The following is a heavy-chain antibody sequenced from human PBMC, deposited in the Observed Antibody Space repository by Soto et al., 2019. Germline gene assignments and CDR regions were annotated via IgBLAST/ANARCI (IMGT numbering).Heavy chain of an antibody. CDR2: IWYDGSNK. Sequence: GGSLRLSCAASGVTFSSYGMHWVRQAPGKGLEWVAVIWYDGSNKYYADSVKGRFTISRDNSKNTLYLQMNSLRAEDTAVYYCARGLTPILEWLLSPNFDYWGQGTLVTVSS. J-gene: IGHJ4*02. D-gene: IGHD3-3*01. CDR3: ARGLTPILEWLLSPNFDY. V-gene: IGHV3-33*01. CDR1: GVTFSSYG.